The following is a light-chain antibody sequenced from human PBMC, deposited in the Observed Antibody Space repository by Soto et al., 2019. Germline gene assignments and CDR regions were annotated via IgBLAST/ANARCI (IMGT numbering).Light chain of an antibody. CDR1: QSVINN. J-gene: IGKJ4*01. Sequence: EIVMTQSPATLSVSPGERVTISCRASQSVINNLAWYQHKPGQAPRLLISYASTGATGIPARFSGSGSGTDFTLTINSLQSEDFAIYYCQQHDYWPVTFGGGTKVDIK. V-gene: IGKV3-15*01. CDR2: YAS. CDR3: QQHDYWPVT.